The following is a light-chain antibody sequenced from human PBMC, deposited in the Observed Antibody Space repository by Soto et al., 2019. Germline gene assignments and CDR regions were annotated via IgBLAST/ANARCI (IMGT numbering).Light chain of an antibody. CDR2: EVV. Sequence: QSALTQPPSVSGSPGQSVTISCTGTSTDFVSYNRVSWYQHHPGKAPKLIIYEVVNRPSGVSNRFSGSKSGNTASLTISGLQAEDEADYYCSSYTTDISPYVFGTGTKVTVL. V-gene: IGLV2-18*02. CDR1: STDFVSYNR. J-gene: IGLJ1*01. CDR3: SSYTTDISPYV.